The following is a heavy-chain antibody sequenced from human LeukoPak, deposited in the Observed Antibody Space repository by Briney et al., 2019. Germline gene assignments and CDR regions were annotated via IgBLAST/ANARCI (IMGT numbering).Heavy chain of an antibody. V-gene: IGHV3-23*01. J-gene: IGHJ5*02. Sequence: GGSLRLSCAASGFTFREYSMSWVRQAPGKGLEWVSNIRSNGGDTYYTDSVKGRFTISRDNSKNTLYLEMNSLRAEDTAVYYCAKGGYTTWFDPWGQGTLVTVSS. D-gene: IGHD2-15*01. CDR3: AKGGYTTWFDP. CDR1: GFTFREYS. CDR2: IRSNGGDT.